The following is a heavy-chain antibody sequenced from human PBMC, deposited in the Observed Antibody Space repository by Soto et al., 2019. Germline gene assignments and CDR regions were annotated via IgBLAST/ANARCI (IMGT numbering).Heavy chain of an antibody. D-gene: IGHD1-26*01. J-gene: IGHJ4*02. CDR3: AREWELLDYFDY. Sequence: GGSLRLSCAASGFTFSSYWMSWVRQAPGKGLEWVTNIKQDGSEKYYVDSVKGRFTISRDNAKNALYLQMNSLRAEDTAVYDCAREWELLDYFDYWGQGTLVTVSS. V-gene: IGHV3-7*01. CDR1: GFTFSSYW. CDR2: IKQDGSEK.